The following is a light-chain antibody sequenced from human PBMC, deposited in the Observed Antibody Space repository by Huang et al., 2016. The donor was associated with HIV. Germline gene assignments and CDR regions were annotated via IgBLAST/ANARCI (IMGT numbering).Light chain of an antibody. V-gene: IGKV3-15*01. J-gene: IGKJ1*01. CDR3: HQYNNWPPWT. Sequence: EIVMTQSPATLSVSPGERATLSRRASQSVGSNLAWYQQKPGQAPRLLFYGASTRATGIPARFSGSASGTEFTLTISSLHSEDFAVYYCHQYNNWPPWTFGQGTKVEIK. CDR2: GAS. CDR1: QSVGSN.